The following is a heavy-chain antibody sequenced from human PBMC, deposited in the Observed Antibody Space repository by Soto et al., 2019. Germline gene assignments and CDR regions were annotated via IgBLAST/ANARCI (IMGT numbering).Heavy chain of an antibody. D-gene: IGHD6-19*01. Sequence: QVQLQQWGAGLLKPSETLSLTCAVYGGSFSGYYWSWIRQPPGTGLEWIGQINYSGSTNYNPSLKSRVTRSLDTATNQLSLKLSSVTAADTAVYYCARGAVRFDYRGQGTLVTVSS. CDR3: ARGAVRFDY. J-gene: IGHJ4*02. CDR2: INYSGST. CDR1: GGSFSGYY. V-gene: IGHV4-34*01.